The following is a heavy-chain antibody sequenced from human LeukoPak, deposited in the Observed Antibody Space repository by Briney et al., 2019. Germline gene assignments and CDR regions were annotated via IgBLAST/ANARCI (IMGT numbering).Heavy chain of an antibody. CDR2: IYYSGST. J-gene: IGHJ3*02. CDR1: GGSISSYY. CDR3: ARESNLFGVADDAFDI. V-gene: IGHV4-59*01. Sequence: SETLSLTCTVSGGSISSYYWSWIRQPPGKGLEWIGYIYYSGSTNYNPSLKSRVTISVDTSKNQLSLKLSSVTAAHTAVYYCARESNLFGVADDAFDIWGQGTMVTVSS. D-gene: IGHD3-3*01.